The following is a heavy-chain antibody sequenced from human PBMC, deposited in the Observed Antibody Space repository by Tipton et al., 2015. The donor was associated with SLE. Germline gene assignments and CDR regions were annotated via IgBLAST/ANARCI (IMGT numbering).Heavy chain of an antibody. CDR2: VYSGGNT. Sequence: TLSLTCTVSGGSIISSPYYWAWIRQPPGKGLEWIGTVYSGGNTYHIPSLKTRVTISVDTSRNQFSLKLTSVTAADTAVYYCAIPTVGATGGFDSWGHGTLVIVSS. CDR3: AIPTVGATGGFDS. J-gene: IGHJ4*01. CDR1: GGSIISSPYY. V-gene: IGHV4-39*07. D-gene: IGHD1-26*01.